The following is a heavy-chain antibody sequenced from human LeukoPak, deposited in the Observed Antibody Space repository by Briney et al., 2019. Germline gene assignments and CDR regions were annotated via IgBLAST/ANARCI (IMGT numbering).Heavy chain of an antibody. CDR3: SRSNWFDP. CDR1: GFTFGDYA. J-gene: IGHJ5*02. Sequence: GGSLILSCTVSGFTFGDYAMSWVRQAPGEGLEWVGFIRRKADGVTTEYAASVKGRFTISRDDSKSIAYLQMNSLKTEDTAVYYCSRSNWFDPWGQGTLVTVSS. V-gene: IGHV3-49*04. CDR2: IRRKADGVTT.